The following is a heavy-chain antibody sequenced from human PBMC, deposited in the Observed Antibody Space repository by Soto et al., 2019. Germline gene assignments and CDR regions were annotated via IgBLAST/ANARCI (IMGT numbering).Heavy chain of an antibody. CDR3: ARDLDSRPNWVVVVAETPDY. J-gene: IGHJ4*02. D-gene: IGHD2-15*01. CDR1: GYTFTSYY. CDR2: INPSGGST. Sequence: QVQLVQSGAEVKKPGASVKVSCKASGYTFTSYYMHWVRQAPGQGLEWMGIINPSGGSTSYAQKFQGRVTMTRDTSTSTVYMELSSLRSEDTAVYYCARDLDSRPNWVVVVAETPDYWGQGTLVTVSS. V-gene: IGHV1-46*01.